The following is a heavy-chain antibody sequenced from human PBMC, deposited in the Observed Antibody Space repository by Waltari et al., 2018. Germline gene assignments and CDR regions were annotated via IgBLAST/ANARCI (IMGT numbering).Heavy chain of an antibody. CDR2: IYTSGST. Sequence: QVQLQESGPGLVKPSQTLSLTCTVSGGSISSGSYYWSWIRRPAGKGLEWIGRIYTSGSTNYNPSLKSRVTISVDTSKNQFSLKLSSVTATDTAVYYCASFCSSTSCQGADYWGQGTLVTVSS. J-gene: IGHJ4*02. CDR3: ASFCSSTSCQGADY. CDR1: GGSISSGSYY. D-gene: IGHD2-2*01. V-gene: IGHV4-61*02.